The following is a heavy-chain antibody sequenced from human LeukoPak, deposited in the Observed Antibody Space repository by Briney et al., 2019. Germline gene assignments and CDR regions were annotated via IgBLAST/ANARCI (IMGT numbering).Heavy chain of an antibody. V-gene: IGHV3-13*01. CDR1: GFTFSTYD. CDR3: ARGAKEGFDP. Sequence: PGGSLRLSCAASGFTFSTYDMHWVRQPTGKGLEWVSAISSSGDTFYSVSVKGRFTISRENARDSVYLQMNSLRAGDTAVYYCARGAKEGFDPWGQGTLVTVSS. CDR2: ISSSGDT. J-gene: IGHJ5*02.